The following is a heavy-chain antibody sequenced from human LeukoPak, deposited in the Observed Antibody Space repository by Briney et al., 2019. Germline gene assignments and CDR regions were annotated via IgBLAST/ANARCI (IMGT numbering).Heavy chain of an antibody. J-gene: IGHJ4*02. CDR1: GFTFSSYS. D-gene: IGHD4/OR15-4a*01. CDR3: AKARGATYGTYYFDY. CDR2: ISGSDGDT. Sequence: GGSLRLSCAASGFTFSSYSMNWVRQAPGKGLEWVSISGSDGDTYYADSVKGRFTISRDNSKNTLYLQMNSLRAEDTAVYYCAKARGATYGTYYFDYWGQGTLVTVSS. V-gene: IGHV3-23*01.